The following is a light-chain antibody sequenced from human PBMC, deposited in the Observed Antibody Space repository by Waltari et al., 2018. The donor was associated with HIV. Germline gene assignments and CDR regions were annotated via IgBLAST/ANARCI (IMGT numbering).Light chain of an antibody. CDR1: SSDVGSYNL. CDR2: EGS. Sequence: QSALTQPASVSGSPGQSITISCIRTSSDVGSYNLVSWYQQHPGKAPKLIIYEGSKRPSGVSNRFSCSKSGNTASLTISGLQAEDEADYYCCSYAGSSTLVFGTGTKVTVL. J-gene: IGLJ1*01. CDR3: CSYAGSSTLV. V-gene: IGLV2-23*01.